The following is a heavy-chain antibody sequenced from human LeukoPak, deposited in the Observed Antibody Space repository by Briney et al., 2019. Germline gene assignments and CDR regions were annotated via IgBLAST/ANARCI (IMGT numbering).Heavy chain of an antibody. CDR2: IYPGDSDT. J-gene: IGHJ4*02. V-gene: IGHV5-51*01. CDR1: GYSFTSYW. CDR3: LIFKQKTAYEILTGYYTAFDY. D-gene: IGHD3-9*01. Sequence: GESLKISCKGSGYSFTSYWIGWVRQMPGKGLEWMGNIYPGDSDTRYSPSFQGQVTISADKSISTAYMKWSSLKASDTAMYSCLIFKQKTAYEILTGYYTAFDYWGQGTLVTVSS.